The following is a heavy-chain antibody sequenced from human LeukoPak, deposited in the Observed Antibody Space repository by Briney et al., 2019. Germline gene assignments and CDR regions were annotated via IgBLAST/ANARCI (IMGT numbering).Heavy chain of an antibody. J-gene: IGHJ4*02. Sequence: TGGSLRLSCAASGFTFSSYEMNWVRQAPGKGLEWISYISSSGYTIYYADSVKGRFTISRDNAKNSLDLQMDSLRAEDTAVYYCARVYMVEWVGQYYFDYWGQGTLVTVSS. CDR2: ISSSGYTI. CDR3: ARVYMVEWVGQYYFDY. CDR1: GFTFSSYE. V-gene: IGHV3-48*03. D-gene: IGHD3-3*01.